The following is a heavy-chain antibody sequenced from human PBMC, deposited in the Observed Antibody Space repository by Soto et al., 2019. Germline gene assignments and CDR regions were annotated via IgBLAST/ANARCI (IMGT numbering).Heavy chain of an antibody. CDR1: GGSISSYY. CDR3: ASSIAVAGTSAFDI. V-gene: IGHV4-59*01. CDR2: IYYSGST. J-gene: IGHJ3*02. Sequence: SETLSLTCTVSGGSISSYYWSWIRQPPGKGLEWIGYIYYSGSTNYNPSLKSRVTISVDTPKNQFSLKLSSVTAADTAVYYCASSIAVAGTSAFDIWGQGTMVTVSS. D-gene: IGHD6-19*01.